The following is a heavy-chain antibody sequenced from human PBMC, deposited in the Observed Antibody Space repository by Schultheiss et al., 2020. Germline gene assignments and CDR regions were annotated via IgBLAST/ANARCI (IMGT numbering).Heavy chain of an antibody. CDR2: INHSGST. D-gene: IGHD2-2*02. V-gene: IGHV4-34*01. Sequence: SATLSLTCAVYGGSFSGYYWSWIRQPPGKGLEWIGEINHSGSTNYNPSLKSRVTISVDTSKNQFSLKLSSVTAADTAVYYCARQRLGYCSSTSCYKGRYYYYGMDVWGQGTTVT. J-gene: IGHJ6*02. CDR3: ARQRLGYCSSTSCYKGRYYYYGMDV. CDR1: GGSFSGYY.